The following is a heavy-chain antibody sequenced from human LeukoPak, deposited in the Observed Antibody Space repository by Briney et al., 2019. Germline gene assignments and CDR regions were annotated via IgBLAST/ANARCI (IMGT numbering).Heavy chain of an antibody. Sequence: ASVKVACKASGYTFTNHDISWVPQAPGQGLEWMGWISVYSGNTNYAQDFQGRVTMTTDTSTSTAYMELRSLRADDTAAYYCARHGRAVMNVWFDPWGQGTLVSVSS. D-gene: IGHD1-26*01. V-gene: IGHV1-18*01. CDR1: GYTFTNHD. CDR3: ARHGRAVMNVWFDP. J-gene: IGHJ5*02. CDR2: ISVYSGNT.